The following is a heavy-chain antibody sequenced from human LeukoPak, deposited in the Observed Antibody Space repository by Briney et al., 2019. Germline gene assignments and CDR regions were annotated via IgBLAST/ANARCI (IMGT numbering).Heavy chain of an antibody. D-gene: IGHD2-15*01. Sequence: GGXXXGYYWSWIRQPPGKGLEWIGEINHSGSTYYNPSLKSRVTISVDTSKNQFSLKLSSVTAADTAVYYCARGVYCSGGNCYLPFDYWGQGTLVTVSS. CDR3: ARGVYCSGGNCYLPFDY. J-gene: IGHJ4*02. CDR2: INHSGST. V-gene: IGHV4-34*01. CDR1: GGXXXGYY.